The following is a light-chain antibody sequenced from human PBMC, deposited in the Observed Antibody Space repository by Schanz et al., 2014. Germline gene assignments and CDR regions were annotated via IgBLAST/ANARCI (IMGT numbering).Light chain of an antibody. CDR1: QSVSSSF. Sequence: EIVLTQSPGTLSLSPGERATLSCRASQSVSSSFLAWYQQKPGQAPRLLIYASSSRATGIPDRFSGSGSGTDFTLTISRLEPEDFAVYYCQQYGSSVSYTFGQGTKLEIK. CDR3: QQYGSSVSYT. CDR2: ASS. J-gene: IGKJ2*01. V-gene: IGKV3-20*01.